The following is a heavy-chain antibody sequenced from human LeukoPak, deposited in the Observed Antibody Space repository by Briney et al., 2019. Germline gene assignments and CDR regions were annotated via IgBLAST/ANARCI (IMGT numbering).Heavy chain of an antibody. Sequence: HPGGSLRLSCAASGFTFSSYAMHWVRQAPGKGLEWVAVISYDGSNKYYADSVKGRFTISRDNSKNTLYLQMNSLRAEDTAVYYCATDGDSSGKMSHWGQGTLVTVSS. CDR1: GFTFSSYA. D-gene: IGHD3-22*01. J-gene: IGHJ4*02. CDR2: ISYDGSNK. CDR3: ATDGDSSGKMSH. V-gene: IGHV3-30-3*01.